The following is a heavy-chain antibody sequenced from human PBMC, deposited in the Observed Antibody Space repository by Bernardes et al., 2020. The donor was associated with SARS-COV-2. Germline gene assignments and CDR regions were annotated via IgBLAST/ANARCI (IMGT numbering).Heavy chain of an antibody. D-gene: IGHD3-9*01. V-gene: IGHV3-23*01. Sequence: GGSLRLSCAASGFTFSSYAMSWVRQAPGKGLEWVSAISGSGGSTYYADSVKGRFTISRDNSKNTLYLQMNSLRAEDTAVYYCAKEQTRCFDWSSYGFDYWDQGTLVTVSS. CDR1: GFTFSSYA. CDR2: ISGSGGST. J-gene: IGHJ4*02. CDR3: AKEQTRCFDWSSYGFDY.